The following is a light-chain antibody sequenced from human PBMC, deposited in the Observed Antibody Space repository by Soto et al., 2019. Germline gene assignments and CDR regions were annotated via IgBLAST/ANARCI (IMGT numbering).Light chain of an antibody. CDR1: SSNIGNNA. V-gene: IGLV1-44*01. J-gene: IGLJ1*01. Sequence: QSVLTQPPSASGTPGQRVTISCSGSSSNIGNNAVNWYQQLPGTAPKLLIYSNNQRPSGVSDRFSGSKSGTSASLAISGLQSEDEADYYCAAWDDSLNGCVFGTGTKVTVL. CDR2: SNN. CDR3: AAWDDSLNGCV.